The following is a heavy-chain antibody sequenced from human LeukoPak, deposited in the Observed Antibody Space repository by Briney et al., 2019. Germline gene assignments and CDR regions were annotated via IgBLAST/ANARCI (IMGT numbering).Heavy chain of an antibody. CDR1: GFIFSDYY. J-gene: IGHJ4*02. CDR2: IYSGGST. V-gene: IGHV3-53*01. D-gene: IGHD1-26*01. CDR3: ARAVYSGNYHVGESDY. Sequence: GGSLRPSCAASGFIFSDYYMGWIRQAPGKGLEWVSVIYSGGSTYYADSVKGRFTISRDNSKNTLYIQMNNLRAEDTAMYYCARAVYSGNYHVGESDYWGQGTLVTVSS.